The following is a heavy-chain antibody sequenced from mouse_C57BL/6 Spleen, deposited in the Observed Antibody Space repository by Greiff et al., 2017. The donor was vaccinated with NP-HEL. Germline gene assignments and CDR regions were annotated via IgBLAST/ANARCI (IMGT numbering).Heavy chain of an antibody. Sequence: QVQLLQSGADLAKPGASVKLSCTASGYTFTSYWMHWVQQRPGQGLEWIGYINPSSGYTKYTQKFKDHATLTADKSASTAYMQLSSLTYEDSAVYYCARSGYYDYDWAWFAYWGQGTLVTVSA. CDR1: GYTFTSYW. V-gene: IGHV1-7*01. D-gene: IGHD2-4*01. CDR2: INPSSGYT. CDR3: ARSGYYDYDWAWFAY. J-gene: IGHJ3*01.